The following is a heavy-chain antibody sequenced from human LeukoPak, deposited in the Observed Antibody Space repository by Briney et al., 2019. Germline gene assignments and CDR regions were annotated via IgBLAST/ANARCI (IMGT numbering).Heavy chain of an antibody. D-gene: IGHD3-22*01. CDR3: ARLWRNSDRSGFHYYYDY. Sequence: GALRLSCAASGFPFSSYSFNWVRQAPGKGLEWVSSINTVGTYIYYADSVRGRFTISRDNAENSLWLQMNSLRAEDSAVYYCARLWRNSDRSGFHYYYDYWGQGTLVTVSS. V-gene: IGHV3-21*01. J-gene: IGHJ4*02. CDR2: INTVGTYI. CDR1: GFPFSSYS.